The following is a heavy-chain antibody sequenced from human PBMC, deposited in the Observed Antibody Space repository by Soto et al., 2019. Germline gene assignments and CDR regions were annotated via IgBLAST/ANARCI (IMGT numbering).Heavy chain of an antibody. CDR2: IYYSGST. D-gene: IGHD2-15*01. CDR3: ARGYCYGGACYFFDY. Sequence: PSETLSLTCTVSGGSTSGEGYYWSWIRQYSGGGLEWIGYIYYSGSTYYNPSLKSRVTISIDTSKTQFSLKLTSVTAADTAMYYCARGYCYGGACYFFDYWGQGTLVTVSS. CDR1: GGSTSGEGYY. J-gene: IGHJ4*02. V-gene: IGHV4-31*03.